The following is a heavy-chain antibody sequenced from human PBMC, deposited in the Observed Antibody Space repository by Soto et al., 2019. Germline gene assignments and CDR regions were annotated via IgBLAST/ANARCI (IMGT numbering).Heavy chain of an antibody. Sequence: SETLSLTCTVSGGSISSSSYYWGWIRQPPGKGLEWIGSIYYSGSTYYNPSLKSRVTISVDTSKNPFSLRLSSVTAADTAVYYCARPVSSRMEYYFDYWGQGTLVTVSS. CDR2: IYYSGST. CDR3: ARPVSSRMEYYFDY. D-gene: IGHD6-13*01. V-gene: IGHV4-39*01. J-gene: IGHJ4*02. CDR1: GGSISSSSYY.